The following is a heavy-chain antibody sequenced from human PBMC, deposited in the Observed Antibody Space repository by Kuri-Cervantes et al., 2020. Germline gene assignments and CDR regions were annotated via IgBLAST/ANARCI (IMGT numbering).Heavy chain of an antibody. CDR3: GGGSYYVGLVE. CDR1: GFSLTTTAMC. Sequence: SGPTLVKPTETLTLTCTVSGFSLTTTAMCVSWVRQPPGKALEWLALIDWDDDKYYSTSLKTRLTISKDTSKNQVVLTMTNMDPVDTATYYCGGGSYYVGLVEWGQGTLVTVSS. D-gene: IGHD1-26*01. CDR2: IDWDDDK. V-gene: IGHV2-70*12. J-gene: IGHJ4*02.